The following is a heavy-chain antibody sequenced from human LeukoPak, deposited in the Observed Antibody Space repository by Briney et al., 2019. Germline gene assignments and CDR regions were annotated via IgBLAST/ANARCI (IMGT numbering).Heavy chain of an antibody. J-gene: IGHJ3*02. Sequence: SETLSLTCAVSGDAITRSNWWSWVRQPPGKGLEWIGEVFPDGNTNYNPSLKSRVTISIDMSKSQLSLRLTSVTAADTSVYFCARELARPPSDAFDIWGQGAMVTVSS. V-gene: IGHV4/OR15-8*02. CDR1: GDAITRSNW. D-gene: IGHD3-3*02. CDR3: ARELARPPSDAFDI. CDR2: VFPDGNT.